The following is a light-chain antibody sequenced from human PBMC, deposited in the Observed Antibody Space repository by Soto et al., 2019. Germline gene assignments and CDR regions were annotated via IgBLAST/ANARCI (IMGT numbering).Light chain of an antibody. CDR2: AAS. Sequence: EIVMTESPATLSLSPGEIATLSCRASQSVSGNLARYQQKPGQAPRILVYAASTRATGIPARFSGSGSWTEFTRPISILQSDDVAGYYCQQDHNWLPITCGPGTKVDIQ. V-gene: IGKV3-15*01. J-gene: IGKJ3*01. CDR1: QSVSGN. CDR3: QQDHNWLPIT.